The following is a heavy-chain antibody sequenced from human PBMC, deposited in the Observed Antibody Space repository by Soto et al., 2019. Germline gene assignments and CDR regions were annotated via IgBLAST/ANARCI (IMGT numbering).Heavy chain of an antibody. D-gene: IGHD6-13*01. J-gene: IGHJ6*03. CDR1: GFTFSSYP. CDR3: ANLPIQQLVYYYYMDV. Sequence: GGSLRLSCAASGFTFSSYPMSWVRQAPGKGLEWFSAISGSGGSTYYADSVKGRFTISRDNSKNTLYLQMNSLRAEDTAVYYCANLPIQQLVYYYYMDVWGKGTTVTVSS. V-gene: IGHV3-23*01. CDR2: ISGSGGST.